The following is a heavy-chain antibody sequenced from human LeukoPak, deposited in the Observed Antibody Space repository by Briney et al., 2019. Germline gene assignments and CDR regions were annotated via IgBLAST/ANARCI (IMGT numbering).Heavy chain of an antibody. CDR3: ARDYYYDSSGYLSALVY. J-gene: IGHJ4*01. CDR2: ISYDGSNK. D-gene: IGHD3-22*01. Sequence: GGSLRLSCAASLFTFTSYPIHWVRQAPGRGLAGVAVISYDGSNKYYADSVTGRFTLSRDNSKNTLYLQMNSLRAEDTAVYYFARDYYYDSSGYLSALVYWGDGSLVTVSS. V-gene: IGHV3-30*04. CDR1: LFTFTSYP.